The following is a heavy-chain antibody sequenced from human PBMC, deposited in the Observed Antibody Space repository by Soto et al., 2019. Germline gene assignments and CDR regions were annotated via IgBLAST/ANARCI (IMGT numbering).Heavy chain of an antibody. CDR3: ARYYCSSTSCHYYFHY. J-gene: IGHJ4*02. CDR1: PGRTSSCC. Sequence: TSETRPRTWTVSPGRTSSCCWGCIRQPPGKGLEWIGYIYYSGSTTYNPPLKSRVTISVDTSKNQFSLKLSSVTAADTAVYYCARYYCSSTSCHYYFHYWGQGTLVTVS. V-gene: IGHV4-59*08. D-gene: IGHD2-2*01. CDR2: IYYSGST.